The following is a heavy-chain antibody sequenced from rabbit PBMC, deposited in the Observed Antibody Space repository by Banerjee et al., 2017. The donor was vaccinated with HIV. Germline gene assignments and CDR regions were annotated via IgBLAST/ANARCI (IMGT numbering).Heavy chain of an antibody. CDR3: ARDLAGVIGWNFNL. D-gene: IGHD4-1*01. V-gene: IGHV1S40*01. CDR1: GFTISSSHC. CDR2: IYVGSSGST. J-gene: IGHJ4*01. Sequence: QSLEESGGDLVKPGASLTLTCKASGFTISSSHCMCWVRQAPGKGLEWIACIYVGSSGSTYYASWAKGRFTISKTSSTTVTLQMTSLTAADTATYFCARDLAGVIGWNFNLWGPGTLVTVS.